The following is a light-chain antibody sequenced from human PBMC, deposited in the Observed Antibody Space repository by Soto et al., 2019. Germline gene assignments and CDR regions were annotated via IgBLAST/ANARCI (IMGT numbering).Light chain of an antibody. Sequence: EIVMTQSPATLSVSPGERATLSCRASQSVGGSLAWYQQKPAQAPRLLIYDVSTRATGIPARFSGSGSGTEFTLTISSLQSKDFAVYYCQQYNKWPLFAFGPGTKVDIK. CDR2: DVS. V-gene: IGKV3-15*01. CDR3: QQYNKWPLFA. J-gene: IGKJ3*01. CDR1: QSVGGS.